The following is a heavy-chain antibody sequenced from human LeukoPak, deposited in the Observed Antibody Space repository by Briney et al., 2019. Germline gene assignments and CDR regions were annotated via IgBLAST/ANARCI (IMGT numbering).Heavy chain of an antibody. Sequence: GGSLRLSCAASGFTFSNAWMSWVRQAPGRGLEWVSFISSSGSYIYYADSVKGRFTISRDNAANSLYLQMNSLRAEDTAVYYCARGVHSWGQGTLVTVSS. V-gene: IGHV3-21*01. D-gene: IGHD1-1*01. CDR3: ARGVHS. CDR1: GFTFSNAW. CDR2: ISSSGSYI. J-gene: IGHJ5*02.